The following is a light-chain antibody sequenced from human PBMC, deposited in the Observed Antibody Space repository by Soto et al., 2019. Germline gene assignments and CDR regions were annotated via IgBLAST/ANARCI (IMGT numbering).Light chain of an antibody. CDR2: GAS. J-gene: IGKJ1*01. Sequence: EIALTQSPATLSASPGESATLSCRASQSISNLLAWYQQKPGQAPRLLMYGASTRATGVPARFSGSGSGTEFTLTISSLQPDDFATYYCQHYNSYSEAFGQGTKVDIK. V-gene: IGKV3-15*01. CDR3: QHYNSYSEA. CDR1: QSISNL.